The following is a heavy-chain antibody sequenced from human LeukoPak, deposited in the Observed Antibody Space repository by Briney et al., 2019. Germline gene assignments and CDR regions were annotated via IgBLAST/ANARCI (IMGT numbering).Heavy chain of an antibody. CDR2: IYSGGST. CDR3: ARSPNYDFWSGYYSSAFDI. V-gene: IGHV3-66*01. J-gene: IGHJ3*02. Sequence: GGSLRLSCAASGFTVSSNYMSWVRQAPGKGLEWVSVIYSGGSTYYADSVKGRFTISRDNSRNTLYLQMNSLRAEDTAVYYCARSPNYDFWSGYYSSAFDIWGQGTMVTVSS. D-gene: IGHD3-3*01. CDR1: GFTVSSNY.